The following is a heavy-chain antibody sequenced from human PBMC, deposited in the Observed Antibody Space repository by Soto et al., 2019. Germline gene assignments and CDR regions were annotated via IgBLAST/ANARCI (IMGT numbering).Heavy chain of an antibody. CDR2: MSYSGSS. D-gene: IGHD1-20*01. V-gene: IGHV4-59*01. CDR1: GGSRSTYY. Sequence: SETLSLTCTVSGGSRSTYYWSWIRQPPGKGLEWIVYMSYSGSSNYNPSLKSRVTMSVDTSKNQVSLKLSSVTAADTAVYYCARTRITSTAATFDPWGQGTLVTVSS. CDR3: ARTRITSTAATFDP. J-gene: IGHJ5*02.